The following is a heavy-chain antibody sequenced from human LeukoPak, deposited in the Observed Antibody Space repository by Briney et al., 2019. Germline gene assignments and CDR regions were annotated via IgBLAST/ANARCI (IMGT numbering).Heavy chain of an antibody. D-gene: IGHD3-22*01. CDR2: IRYDGSNK. Sequence: GALSLSCAASGFPFRSYGMDWGRQAPGKGLEGVAFIRYDGSNKYYADSVKGRFTISRDNSKNTLYLQMNSLRAEDTAVYYCAKDPVGSSGAYYFDYWGQGTLVTVSS. V-gene: IGHV3-30*02. J-gene: IGHJ4*02. CDR1: GFPFRSYG. CDR3: AKDPVGSSGAYYFDY.